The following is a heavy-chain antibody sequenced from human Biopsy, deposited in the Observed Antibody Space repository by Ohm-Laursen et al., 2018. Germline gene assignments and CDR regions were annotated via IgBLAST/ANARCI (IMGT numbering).Heavy chain of an antibody. CDR3: ARSLSNDYVYDAFDI. V-gene: IGHV3-23*01. CDR2: ISVSGSST. Sequence: GSLRLSCAASGFTFNTYAMTWVRQAPGKGLEWVSGISVSGSSTFQADSVKDRFTISRDNSKSTLYLQMNSLRADDTAVYYCARSLSNDYVYDAFDIWGQGTMVTVSS. D-gene: IGHD3-16*01. CDR1: GFTFNTYA. J-gene: IGHJ3*02.